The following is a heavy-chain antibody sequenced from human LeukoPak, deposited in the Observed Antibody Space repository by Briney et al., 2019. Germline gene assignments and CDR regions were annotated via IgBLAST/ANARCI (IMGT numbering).Heavy chain of an antibody. J-gene: IGHJ6*03. CDR2: IYYSGST. D-gene: IGHD7-27*01. CDR3: ARDGPIWGYYYYMDV. V-gene: IGHV4-39*07. Sequence: SETLSLTCTVSGGSISSSSYYWGWIRQPPGKGLEWIGSIYYSGSTYYNPSLKSRVTISVDTSKNQFSLKLSSVTAADTAVYYCARDGPIWGYYYYMDVWGKGTTVTVSS. CDR1: GGSISSSSYY.